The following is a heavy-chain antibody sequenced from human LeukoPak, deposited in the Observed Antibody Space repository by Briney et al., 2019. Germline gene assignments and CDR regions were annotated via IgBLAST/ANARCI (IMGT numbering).Heavy chain of an antibody. Sequence: SETLSLTCTVSGDSISDTRYFWGFIRRSPGKGLEWIVSLYYRETFYNPSLKSRLTITSDTSKNQFSLRLTSLTAADTGVYYCARGRNWNYQSHFDYWGQGTLVTVSS. V-gene: IGHV4-39*07. CDR3: ARGRNWNYQSHFDY. J-gene: IGHJ4*02. D-gene: IGHD1-7*01. CDR1: GDSISDTRYF. CDR2: LYYRET.